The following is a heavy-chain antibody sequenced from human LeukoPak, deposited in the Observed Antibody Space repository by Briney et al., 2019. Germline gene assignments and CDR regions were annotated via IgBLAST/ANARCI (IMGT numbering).Heavy chain of an antibody. Sequence: GGSLRLSCAASGFTFDDYAMHWVRQAPGKGLEWVSGISWNSGSIGYADSVKGRFTISRDNAKNSLYLQMNSLRVEDTALYYCASGRSYDSSGLDYWGQGTLVTVSS. V-gene: IGHV3-9*01. J-gene: IGHJ4*02. CDR3: ASGRSYDSSGLDY. CDR2: ISWNSGSI. CDR1: GFTFDDYA. D-gene: IGHD3-22*01.